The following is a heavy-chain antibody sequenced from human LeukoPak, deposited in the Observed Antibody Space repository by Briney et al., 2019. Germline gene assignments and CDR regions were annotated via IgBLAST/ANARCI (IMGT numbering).Heavy chain of an antibody. CDR1: GYTFTNNA. V-gene: IGHV1-18*01. J-gene: IGHJ4*02. D-gene: IGHD1-26*01. CDR2: ISAYNGNT. Sequence: GASVKVSCKTSGYTFTNNAINWVRQAPGQGLEWMGWISAYNGNTNYAQKLQGRVTMTTDTSTSTAYMELRSLRSDDTAVYYCARDEWELLRELALFDYWGQGTLVTVSS. CDR3: ARDEWELLRELALFDY.